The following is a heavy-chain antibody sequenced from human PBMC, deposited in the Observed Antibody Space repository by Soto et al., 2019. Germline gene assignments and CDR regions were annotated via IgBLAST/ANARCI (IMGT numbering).Heavy chain of an antibody. CDR1: GFTFSNYA. CDR3: ARGRPVPY. Sequence: GGSLRLSCAASGFTFSNYAVTWVRQAPGKGLEWVSTISGSGGSTYYADSVKGRFTISRDNAMNSLYLQMNSLRAEDTAVYYCARGRPVPYWGQGTLVTVSS. V-gene: IGHV3-23*01. CDR2: ISGSGGST. D-gene: IGHD3-10*01. J-gene: IGHJ4*02.